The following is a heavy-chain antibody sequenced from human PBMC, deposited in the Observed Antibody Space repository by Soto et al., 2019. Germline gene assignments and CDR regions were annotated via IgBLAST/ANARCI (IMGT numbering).Heavy chain of an antibody. J-gene: IGHJ6*03. D-gene: IGHD3-3*01. Sequence: ASVKVSCKASGYTFTSYDINWVRQATGQGLEWMGWMNPNSGNTGYAQKFQGRVTMTRNTSIGTAYMELSSLRSEDTAVYYCARGALRFLEWLSDPYYYYYYMDVWGKGTTVTVSS. CDR2: MNPNSGNT. CDR3: ARGALRFLEWLSDPYYYYYYMDV. V-gene: IGHV1-8*01. CDR1: GYTFTSYD.